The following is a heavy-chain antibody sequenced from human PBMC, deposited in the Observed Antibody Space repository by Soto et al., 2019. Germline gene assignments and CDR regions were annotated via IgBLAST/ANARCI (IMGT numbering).Heavy chain of an antibody. CDR2: IYYAGNT. D-gene: IGHD2-15*01. CDR3: ATVPYYGSGGDGPYYFDH. CDR1: NDSITKTTYY. V-gene: IGHV4-39*01. J-gene: IGHJ4*02. Sequence: QPQLQESGPGLVKPSATLSLTCSVSNDSITKTTYYWAWVRQTPGKGLEWIGSIYYAGNTYYTPSLQSRVTISVDASKKQFYLELQSVTAADSAVYYCATVPYYGSGGDGPYYFDHWGQGTLVTVSS.